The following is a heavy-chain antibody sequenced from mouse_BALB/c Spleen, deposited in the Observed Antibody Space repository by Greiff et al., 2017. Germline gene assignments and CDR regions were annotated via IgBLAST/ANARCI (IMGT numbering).Heavy chain of an antibody. D-gene: IGHD2-10*01. J-gene: IGHJ2*01. CDR1: GFNIKDYY. CDR3: ASPYYGNPFDY. Sequence: EVQGVESGAELVRPGALVKLSCKASGFNIKDYYMHWVKQRPEQGLEWIGWIDPENGNTIYDPKFQGKASITADTSSNTAYLQLSSLTSEDTAVYYCASPYYGNPFDYWGQGTTLTVSS. CDR2: IDPENGNT. V-gene: IGHV14-1*02.